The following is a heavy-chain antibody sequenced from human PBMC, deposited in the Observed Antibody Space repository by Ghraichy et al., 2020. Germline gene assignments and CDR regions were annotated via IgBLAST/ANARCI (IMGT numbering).Heavy chain of an antibody. CDR3: AKDGRIQLWPFYFDY. CDR1: GFTFSSYA. V-gene: IGHV3-23*01. Sequence: GGSLRLSCAASGFTFSSYAMSWVRQAPGKGLEWVSAISGSGGSTYYADSVKGRFTISRDNSKNTLYLQMNSLRAEDTAVYWCAKDGRIQLWPFYFDYWGQGTLVTVPS. J-gene: IGHJ4*02. CDR2: ISGSGGST. D-gene: IGHD5-18*01.